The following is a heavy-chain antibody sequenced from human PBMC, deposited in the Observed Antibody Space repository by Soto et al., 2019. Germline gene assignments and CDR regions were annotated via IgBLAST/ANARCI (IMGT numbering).Heavy chain of an antibody. D-gene: IGHD3-22*01. V-gene: IGHV1-69*13. CDR3: ARDLEYYDSSGPHYDAFDI. J-gene: IGHJ3*02. CDR2: IIPIFGTA. Sequence: SVKVSCKASGGTFSSYAISWVRQAPGQGLEWMGGIIPIFGTANYAQKFQGRVTITADESTSTAYMELSSLRSEDTAVYYCARDLEYYDSSGPHYDAFDIWGQGTMVTVSS. CDR1: GGTFSSYA.